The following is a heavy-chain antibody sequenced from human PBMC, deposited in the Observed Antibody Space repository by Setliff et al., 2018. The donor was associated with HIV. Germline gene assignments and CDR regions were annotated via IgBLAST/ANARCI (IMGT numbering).Heavy chain of an antibody. J-gene: IGHJ5*02. CDR1: GGSISSGSYY. D-gene: IGHD2-2*01. CDR3: ARGGTSSNWFGP. V-gene: IGHV4-61*10. CDR2: IYNSVTT. Sequence: SETLSLTCTVSGGSISSGSYYWSWIRQPAGKGLEWIGHIYNSVTTNYNPSLKSRVTISLDTSKNQFSLKLTSVTAADTAVYYCARGGTSSNWFGPWGQGTLVTVSS.